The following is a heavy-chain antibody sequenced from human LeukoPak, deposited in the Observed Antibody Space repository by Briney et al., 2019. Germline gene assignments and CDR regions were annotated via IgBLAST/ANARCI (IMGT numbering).Heavy chain of an antibody. Sequence: THSLTLTAAGGSVSKGGNYWSWIRHHKGKGLEWIGYIYYSGSTYYNPSLKSRVTISVDTSKNQFSLKLSSVTAADTAVYYCASVSIAAAGENWFDPWGQGTLVTVSS. CDR1: GGSVSKGGNY. D-gene: IGHD6-13*01. CDR2: IYYSGST. J-gene: IGHJ5*02. CDR3: ASVSIAAAGENWFDP. V-gene: IGHV4-31*02.